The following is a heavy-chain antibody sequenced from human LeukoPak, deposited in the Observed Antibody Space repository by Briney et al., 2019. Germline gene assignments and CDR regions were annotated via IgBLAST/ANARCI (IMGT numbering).Heavy chain of an antibody. CDR3: ARVTGSGGSCY. D-gene: IGHD2-15*01. V-gene: IGHV1-2*06. CDR1: GYTFTGYY. Sequence: ASVKVSCKASGYTFTGYYMHWVRQAPGQGLEWMGRINPNSGGTNYARKFQGRVTMTRDTSISTAYIELSRLRSDDTAVYYCARVTGSGGSCYWGQGTLVTVSS. CDR2: INPNSGGT. J-gene: IGHJ4*02.